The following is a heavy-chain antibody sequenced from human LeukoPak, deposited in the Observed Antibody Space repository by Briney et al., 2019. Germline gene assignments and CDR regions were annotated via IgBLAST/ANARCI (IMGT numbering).Heavy chain of an antibody. J-gene: IGHJ4*02. CDR3: VRDLTGGSGD. CDR1: GYSFTDYY. V-gene: IGHV1-2*02. Sequence: ASVTVSCKACGYSFTDYYMHWLRQAPAQTLEWLAWINPKSGDTHYTQKFQGRVTVTTDTSITSVYMELSGLQSDDTAVYYCVRDLTGGSGDWGQGTLVTVSS. CDR2: INPKSGDT. D-gene: IGHD6-19*01.